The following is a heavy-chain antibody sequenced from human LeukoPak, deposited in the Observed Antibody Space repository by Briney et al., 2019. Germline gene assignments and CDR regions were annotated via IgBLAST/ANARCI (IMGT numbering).Heavy chain of an antibody. CDR1: GCSISSYY. Sequence: SETLSLTCTVSGCSISSYYWSWVRQPAGKGLEWIGRIYTSGSTNYNPSLKSRVTMSVDTSKNQFSLKLSSVTAADTAVYYCAREGWEQWLVLNAFDFWGQGTMVTVSS. CDR2: IYTSGST. J-gene: IGHJ3*01. D-gene: IGHD6-19*01. V-gene: IGHV4-4*07. CDR3: AREGWEQWLVLNAFDF.